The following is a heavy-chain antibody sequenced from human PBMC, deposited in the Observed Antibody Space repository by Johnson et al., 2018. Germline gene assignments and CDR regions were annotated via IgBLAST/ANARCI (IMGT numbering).Heavy chain of an antibody. J-gene: IGHJ6*04. CDR1: RFTFSSYS. V-gene: IGHV3-21*01. D-gene: IGHD3-10*01. CDR2: ISSSSSYL. Sequence: VRLVESGGGLVEHGGSLRLSCAASRFTFSSYSMNWVRQAPGKGLEWVSSISSSSSYLYSADSVKGRFTISRDNAKHALYLQMNSLRAEDTAVYYCARRDTMVHYGMDVWGKGTTVTVSS. CDR3: ARRDTMVHYGMDV.